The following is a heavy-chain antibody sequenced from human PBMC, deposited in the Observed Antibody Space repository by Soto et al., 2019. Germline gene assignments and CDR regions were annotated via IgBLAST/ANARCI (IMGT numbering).Heavy chain of an antibody. CDR1: GYSFTNYG. Sequence: ASVKVSCKASGYSFTNYGVSWVRQAPGQGLEWMGWISGHNGDTKYAQKLQGRVTMTTDTSTSTAYMELRSLRSDDTAVYYCARESDYWGPGTLVTVSS. J-gene: IGHJ4*02. V-gene: IGHV1-18*01. CDR3: ARESDY. CDR2: ISGHNGDT.